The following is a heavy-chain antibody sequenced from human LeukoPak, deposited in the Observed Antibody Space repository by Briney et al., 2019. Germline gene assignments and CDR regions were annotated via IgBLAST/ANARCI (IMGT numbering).Heavy chain of an antibody. Sequence: GGSLRLSCAASGFTFSSYWMHWVRQAPGKGLVWVSRINSDGSTTSYADSVKGRFTISRDNSKNTLYLQMNNLRAEDTAVYYCAKLLNDYGDYYFDYWGQGTLVTVSS. CDR3: AKLLNDYGDYYFDY. J-gene: IGHJ4*02. CDR1: GFTFSSYW. CDR2: INSDGSTT. D-gene: IGHD4-17*01. V-gene: IGHV3-74*01.